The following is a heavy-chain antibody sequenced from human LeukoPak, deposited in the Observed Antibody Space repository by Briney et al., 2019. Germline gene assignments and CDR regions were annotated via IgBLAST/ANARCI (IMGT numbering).Heavy chain of an antibody. Sequence: PSETLSLTCTVSGGSISSSSYYWGWIRQPPGKGLEWIGYIYYSGSTKYNPSLKSRVTISVDTSKNQFSLKLSSVTAADTAVYYCARGHDYGDPPPLDHWGQGTLVTVSS. CDR2: IYYSGST. CDR3: ARGHDYGDPPPLDH. V-gene: IGHV4-61*05. J-gene: IGHJ4*02. CDR1: GGSISSSSYY. D-gene: IGHD4-17*01.